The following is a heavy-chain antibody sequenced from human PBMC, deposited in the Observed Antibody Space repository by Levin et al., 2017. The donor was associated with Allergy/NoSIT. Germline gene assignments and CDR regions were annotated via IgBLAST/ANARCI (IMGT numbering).Heavy chain of an antibody. Sequence: LTCAASGFTFSSYWMHWVRQAPGKGLVWVSRINSDGSSTSYADSVKGRFTISRDNAKNTLYLQMNSLRAEDTAVYYCASPSDYGGNVALGSPFDYWGQGTLVTVSS. V-gene: IGHV3-74*01. J-gene: IGHJ4*02. CDR3: ASPSDYGGNVALGSPFDY. CDR2: INSDGSST. D-gene: IGHD4-23*01. CDR1: GFTFSSYW.